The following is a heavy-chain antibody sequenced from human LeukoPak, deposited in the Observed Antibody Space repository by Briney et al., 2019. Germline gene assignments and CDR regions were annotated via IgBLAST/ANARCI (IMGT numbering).Heavy chain of an antibody. CDR2: ISSSGSTI. D-gene: IGHD6-19*01. CDR3: AKGGMDEYSSESYYFNY. V-gene: IGHV3-48*04. Sequence: PGGSLRLSCAASGFTFSSYWMSWVRQAPGKGLEWVSYISSSGSTIYYADSVKGRFTISRDNAMNSLYLQMNSLRAEDTALYYCAKGGMDEYSSESYYFNYWGQGTLVTVSS. CDR1: GFTFSSYW. J-gene: IGHJ4*02.